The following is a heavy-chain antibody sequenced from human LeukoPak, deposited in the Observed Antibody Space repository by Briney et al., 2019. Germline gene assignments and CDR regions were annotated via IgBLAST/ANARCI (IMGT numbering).Heavy chain of an antibody. CDR1: GDSLNGSH. V-gene: IGHV4-34*01. CDR2: INQSGGT. Sequence: SETLSLTCTLNGDSLNGSHWSWIRQPPGKGLEWFGEINQSGGTQYNPALWSRLTISIDTSKNKFSLQLTSVTAADTGVYFCARVSDIMISFGGAISYFDYWGQGALVTVSS. CDR3: ARVSDIMISFGGAISYFDY. D-gene: IGHD3-16*02. J-gene: IGHJ4*02.